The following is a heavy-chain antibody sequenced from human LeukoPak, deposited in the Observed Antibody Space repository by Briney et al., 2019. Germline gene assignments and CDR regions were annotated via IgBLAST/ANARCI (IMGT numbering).Heavy chain of an antibody. CDR1: GFTFSSCG. V-gene: IGHV3-30*03. J-gene: IGHJ5*02. CDR3: ARGGNSNFWSDFPNWFDP. CDR2: ISYDGSNK. D-gene: IGHD3-3*01. Sequence: GGSLRLSCAASGFTFSSCGMHWVRQAPGKGLEWVAVISYDGSNKYYADSVKGRFTISRDNSKNTLYLQMNSLRAEDTAVYYCARGGNSNFWSDFPNWFDPWGQGILVTVSS.